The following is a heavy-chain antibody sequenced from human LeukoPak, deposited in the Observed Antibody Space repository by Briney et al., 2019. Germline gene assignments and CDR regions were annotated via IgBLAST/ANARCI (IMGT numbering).Heavy chain of an antibody. CDR2: ISGSGSRT. V-gene: IGHV3-23*01. CDR3: AKDRAPLPAAIDYGMDV. CDR1: GFAFSNYW. Sequence: GGSLRLSCVASGFAFSNYWMHWVRQAPGKGLEWVSGISGSGSRTSYADSVKGRFTISRDNSKNTLYLQMNSLRAEDTAVYYCAKDRAPLPAAIDYGMDVWGQGTTVTVSS. D-gene: IGHD2-2*01. J-gene: IGHJ6*02.